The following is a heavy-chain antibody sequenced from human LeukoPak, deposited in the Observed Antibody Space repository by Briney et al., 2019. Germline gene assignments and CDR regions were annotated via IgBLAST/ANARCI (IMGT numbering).Heavy chain of an antibody. D-gene: IGHD3-22*01. J-gene: IGHJ4*02. Sequence: SETLSLTCTVSGGSISSSSYYWGWIRQPPGKGLEWIGSIYYSGSTYYNPSLKSRVTISVDTSKNQFSLKLSSVTAADTAAYYCARLSAPRYYYDSSSYCNIDYWGQGTLVTVSS. CDR3: ARLSAPRYYYDSSSYCNIDY. CDR2: IYYSGST. CDR1: GGSISSSSYY. V-gene: IGHV4-39*01.